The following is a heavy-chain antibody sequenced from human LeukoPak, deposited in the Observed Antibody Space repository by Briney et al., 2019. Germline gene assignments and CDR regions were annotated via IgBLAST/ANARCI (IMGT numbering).Heavy chain of an antibody. CDR3: ARGPRGGVGGRLGGLLASYYTYYYMDV. CDR1: GYTFTMYY. CDR2: INPSDGAT. V-gene: IGHV1-46*01. J-gene: IGHJ6*03. Sequence: ASVKVSCKASGYTFTMYYIRWVRQAPGQGLEWMGMINPSDGATTYAQRVQGRVTMTRDMSTTTVYMDLRSLRSDDTAVYFCARGPRGGVGGRLGGLLASYYTYYYMDVWGRGTTVTVSS. D-gene: IGHD3-16*01.